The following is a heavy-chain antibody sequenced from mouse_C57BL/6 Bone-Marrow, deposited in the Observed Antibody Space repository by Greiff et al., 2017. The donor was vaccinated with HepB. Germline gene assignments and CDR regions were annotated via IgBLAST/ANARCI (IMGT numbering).Heavy chain of an antibody. D-gene: IGHD1-1*02. CDR1: GYTFTSYW. Sequence: QVQLKESGAELVKPGASVKMSCKASGYTFTSYWITWVKQRPGQGLEWIGEIDPSDSYTNYNQKFKGKSTLTVDKSSSTAYMQLSSLTSEDSAVYYCAILWPFYWGQGTTLTVSS. CDR2: IDPSDSYT. CDR3: AILWPFY. V-gene: IGHV1-69*01. J-gene: IGHJ2*01.